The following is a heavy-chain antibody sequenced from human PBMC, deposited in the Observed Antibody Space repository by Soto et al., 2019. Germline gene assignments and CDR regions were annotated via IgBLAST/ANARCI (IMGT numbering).Heavy chain of an antibody. CDR1: GFTFSIYA. J-gene: IGHJ4*02. V-gene: IGHV3-64D*06. D-gene: IGHD3-22*01. CDR3: VKGEYYYDSSGYYPFDY. CDR2: FSTNRGST. Sequence: GWSLSLSCSASGFTFSIYAMHLVRHAPGTGLEYVSFFSTNRGSTHYADSEKVRFNLYRDNSMNPQHLQVSSLRVDDTAVYYCVKGEYYYDSSGYYPFDYWCQGTLVNVS.